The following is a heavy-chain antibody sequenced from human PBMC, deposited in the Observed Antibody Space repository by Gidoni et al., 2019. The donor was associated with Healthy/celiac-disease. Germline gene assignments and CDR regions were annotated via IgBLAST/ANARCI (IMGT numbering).Heavy chain of an antibody. V-gene: IGHV3-73*02. J-gene: IGHJ3*02. CDR3: WGIAVADGAFDI. D-gene: IGHD6-19*01. CDR1: GFTFSGSA. Sequence: EVQLVESGGGLVQPGGSLKVPCAASGFTFSGSAMHWVRQASGKGLEWVGRIRSKANSYATAYAASVKGRFTISRDDSKNTAYLQMNSLKTEDTAVYYCWGIAVADGAFDIWGQGTMVTVSS. CDR2: IRSKANSYAT.